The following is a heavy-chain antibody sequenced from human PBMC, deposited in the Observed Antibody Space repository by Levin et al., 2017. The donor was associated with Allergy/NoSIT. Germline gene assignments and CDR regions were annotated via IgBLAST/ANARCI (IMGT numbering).Heavy chain of an antibody. V-gene: IGHV4-59*01. D-gene: IGHD1-26*01. CDR2: MSSSGSA. CDR1: GGPINNYY. CDR3: ARSGPSMTAPGPVDY. J-gene: IGHJ4*02. Sequence: SQTLSLTCTVSGGPINNYYWSWIRQPPGKGLEWIGYMSSSGSANYNPSLKSRVSISVDTSKNQFSLSLSSVTASDTAVYYCARSGPSMTAPGPVDYWGQGILVTVSS.